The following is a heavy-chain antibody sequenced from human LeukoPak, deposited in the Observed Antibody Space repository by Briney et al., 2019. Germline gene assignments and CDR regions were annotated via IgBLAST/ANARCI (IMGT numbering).Heavy chain of an antibody. Sequence: KTSETLSLTCAVYGGSFNGYYWSWIRQPPGKGLEWIGEINHSGSTNYNPSLKSRVTISVDTSKNQFSLKLSSVTAADTAVYYCASESSPSPYYYYGMDVWGKGTTVTVSS. J-gene: IGHJ6*04. CDR1: GGSFNGYY. CDR3: ASESSPSPYYYYGMDV. D-gene: IGHD3-10*01. CDR2: INHSGST. V-gene: IGHV4-34*01.